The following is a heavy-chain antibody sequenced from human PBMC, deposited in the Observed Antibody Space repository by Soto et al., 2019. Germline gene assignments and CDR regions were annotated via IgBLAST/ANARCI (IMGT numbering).Heavy chain of an antibody. D-gene: IGHD6-13*01. CDR2: IIPIFGST. CDR3: ARGGSSSWPYYYGMDV. CDR1: GGTFSSYA. V-gene: IGHV1-69*05. Sequence: VASVKVSCKASGGTFSSYAISWVRQAPGQGLEWMGGIIPIFGSTSYVQKFQGRVTMTRDTSTSTVYMELSSLRSEDTAVYYCARGGSSSWPYYYGMDVWGQGTTVTVSS. J-gene: IGHJ6*02.